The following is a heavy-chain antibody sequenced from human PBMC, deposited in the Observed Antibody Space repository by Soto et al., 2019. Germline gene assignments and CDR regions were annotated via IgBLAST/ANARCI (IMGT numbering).Heavy chain of an antibody. D-gene: IGHD3-16*01. CDR2: INTDGTTT. CDR3: AKDLSWGQCDY. V-gene: IGHV3-74*03. J-gene: IGHJ4*02. CDR1: GFTFSNYW. Sequence: PGGSLRLSCAGSGFTFSNYWMHWVRQDPEKGLVWVSTINTDGTTTQYADSVKGRFTVTRDKAKNTLYLQMNSLRVEDTAVYFCAKDLSWGQCDYWGQGTLVTVSS.